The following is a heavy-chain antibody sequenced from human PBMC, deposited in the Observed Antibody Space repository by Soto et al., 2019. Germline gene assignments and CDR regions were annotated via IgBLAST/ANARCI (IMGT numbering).Heavy chain of an antibody. CDR2: PHNSGST. V-gene: IGHV4-30-4*01. CDR3: ARERRWDTVTTTNFDY. CDR1: GGSMSSGDYY. D-gene: IGHD5-12*01. J-gene: IGHJ4*02. Sequence: QVQLQESGPGLVKPSQTLSLTCTVSGGSMSSGDYYWSWIRQPPGKALEWIGYPHNSGSTYNNPSLKSRLIISLDKSKNLFSRKLSSVPAADTAVYYCARERRWDTVTTTNFDYWGRGTLVTVSS.